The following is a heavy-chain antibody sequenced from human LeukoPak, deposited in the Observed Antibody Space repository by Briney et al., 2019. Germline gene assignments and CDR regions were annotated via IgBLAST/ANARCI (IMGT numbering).Heavy chain of an antibody. CDR1: GFTFNSYG. D-gene: IGHD2-21*02. J-gene: IGHJ3*01. CDR3: VRPRKWLPFQATFD. V-gene: IGHV3-33*01. Sequence: GGSLRLSGAASGFTFNSYGSHWVRHIPGKGLEWVAVIYYDGSYKYYAYSVKGRFTISRDNSQNPLSLQLNSLSGEHPAVYYSVRPRKWLPFQATFD. CDR2: IYYDGSYK.